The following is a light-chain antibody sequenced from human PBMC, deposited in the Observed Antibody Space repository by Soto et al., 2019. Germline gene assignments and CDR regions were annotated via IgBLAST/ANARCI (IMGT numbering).Light chain of an antibody. CDR2: GAS. Sequence: DIVLTQSPGTLSLSPGERATLSCRARQSVSSSYLAWYQQQPGQAPRLLIYGASSRATGIPDRFSGSGSGTDFTLTISRLEPEDCAVYYCQQYGSSSGLTFGGGTKVEIK. CDR1: QSVSSSY. CDR3: QQYGSSSGLT. J-gene: IGKJ4*01. V-gene: IGKV3-20*01.